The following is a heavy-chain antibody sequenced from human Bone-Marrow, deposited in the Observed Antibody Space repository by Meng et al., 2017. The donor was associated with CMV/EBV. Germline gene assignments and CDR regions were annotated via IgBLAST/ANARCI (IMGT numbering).Heavy chain of an antibody. CDR1: GFTFSSYA. J-gene: IGHJ4*02. V-gene: IGHV3-30*04. Sequence: GESLKISCAASGFTFSSYAMHWVRQAPGKGLEWVAVISYDGSNKYYADSVKGRFTISRDNSKNTLYLQMNSLRAEDTAVYYCAREFNWGQGTLVTVSS. CDR2: ISYDGSNK. CDR3: AREFN.